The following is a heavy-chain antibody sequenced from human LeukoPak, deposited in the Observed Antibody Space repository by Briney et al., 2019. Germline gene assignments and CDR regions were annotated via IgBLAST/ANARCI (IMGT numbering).Heavy chain of an antibody. CDR3: ATNTAMVMGRAFDI. J-gene: IGHJ3*02. Sequence: ASVKVSCKASGYTFTGYYMHWVRQAPGQGLEWMGWINPNSGGTNYAQKFQGRVTMTGDTSISTAYMELSRLRSDDTAVYYCATNTAMVMGRAFDIWGQGTMVTVSS. D-gene: IGHD5-18*01. V-gene: IGHV1-2*02. CDR1: GYTFTGYY. CDR2: INPNSGGT.